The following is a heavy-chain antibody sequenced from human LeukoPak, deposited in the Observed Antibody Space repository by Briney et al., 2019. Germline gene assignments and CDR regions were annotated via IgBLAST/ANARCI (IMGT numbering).Heavy chain of an antibody. Sequence: PWETLSLTCTVSGGSISNYYWSWIRQPPEKGLEWIGYIYYSGSTNYNPPLKSRLTISVDTSKNQFSLKLSSVTAADTAVYYCARSYGDYITGAYAFDVWGQGTMVTVSS. CDR3: ARSYGDYITGAYAFDV. CDR1: GGSISNYY. V-gene: IGHV4-59*08. J-gene: IGHJ3*01. CDR2: IYYSGST. D-gene: IGHD4-17*01.